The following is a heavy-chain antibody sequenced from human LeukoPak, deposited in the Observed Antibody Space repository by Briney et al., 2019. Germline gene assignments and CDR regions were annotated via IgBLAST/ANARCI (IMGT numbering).Heavy chain of an antibody. D-gene: IGHD4-17*01. CDR1: GFTFSSYW. CDR2: ISSSGSTI. Sequence: GGSLGLSCAASGFTFSSYWMSWVRQAPGKGLEWVSYISSSGSTIYYADSVKGRFTISRDNAKNSLYLQMNSLRAEDTAVYYCARGQLLTSIYGDYFDYWGQGTLVTVSS. CDR3: ARGQLLTSIYGDYFDY. J-gene: IGHJ4*02. V-gene: IGHV3-48*04.